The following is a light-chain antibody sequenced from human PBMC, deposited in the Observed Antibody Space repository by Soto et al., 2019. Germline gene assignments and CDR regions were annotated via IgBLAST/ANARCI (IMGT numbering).Light chain of an antibody. J-gene: IGLJ1*01. Sequence: QSALTQPASVSGSPGQSITISCTGTSSDVGGYNYVSWYQQHPGKAPKLMIYDVSNRPSGVSNRFSGSKSGNTASLTISGLQAEDEADYYCSPYTSSRTLVSGPGNQITVL. CDR3: SPYTSSRTLV. CDR1: SSDVGGYNY. CDR2: DVS. V-gene: IGLV2-14*01.